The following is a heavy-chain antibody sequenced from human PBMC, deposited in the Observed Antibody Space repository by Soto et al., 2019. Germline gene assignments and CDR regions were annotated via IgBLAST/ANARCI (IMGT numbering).Heavy chain of an antibody. Sequence: EVQLLESGGGLVQSGESLTLSCVASQFTFNIDAMTWVRQAPGKGLEWVSSMSGSGASIYYADSVKGRFTISRDKSKQTLYLQMNSLRAEDTAVYWCARDNWNGAYYGLDVWGQGTTVTVS. V-gene: IGHV3-23*01. D-gene: IGHD1-20*01. CDR1: QFTFNIDA. CDR2: MSGSGASI. J-gene: IGHJ6*02. CDR3: ARDNWNGAYYGLDV.